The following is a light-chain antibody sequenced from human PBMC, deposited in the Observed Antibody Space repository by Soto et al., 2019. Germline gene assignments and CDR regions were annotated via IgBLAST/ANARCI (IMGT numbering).Light chain of an antibody. CDR2: DAS. CDR1: QSISSS. J-gene: IGKJ2*01. CDR3: EQYNSYPFA. V-gene: IGKV1-5*01. Sequence: DIQMTQSPSTLSASVGDRVTITCRASQSISSSLAWYQQKPGKAPKLLIYDASCLESGVPSRFSGSGSGTEFSLALSSLEPDDFATHYCEQYNSYPFAFGQGTKLEIK.